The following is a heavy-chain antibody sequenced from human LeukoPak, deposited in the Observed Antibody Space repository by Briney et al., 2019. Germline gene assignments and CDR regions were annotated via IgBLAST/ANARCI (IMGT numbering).Heavy chain of an antibody. J-gene: IGHJ3*02. V-gene: IGHV3-21*01. CDR3: ARALRITIFPAGAFDI. Sequence: AGSLRLSCAASGFTFSGYSMNWVRQAPGKGLEWVSSISSSSSYIYYADSVKGRFTISRDNAKNSLYLQMNSLRAEDTAVYYCARALRITIFPAGAFDIWGQGTMVTVSS. CDR1: GFTFSGYS. CDR2: ISSSSSYI. D-gene: IGHD3-3*01.